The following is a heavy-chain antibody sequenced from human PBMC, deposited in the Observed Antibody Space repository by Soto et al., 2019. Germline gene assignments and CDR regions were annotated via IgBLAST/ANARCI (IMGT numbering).Heavy chain of an antibody. CDR2: IYHSGST. J-gene: IGHJ5*02. D-gene: IGHD1-26*01. CDR3: ARNIFSIVGATGGFDP. CDR1: GGSISSGGYS. Sequence: QLQLQESGSGLVKPSQTLSLTCAVSGGSISSGGYSWSWIRQPPGKGLEWIGYIYHSGSTYYNPSLKSRVTISVDRSKNQFSLKLSSVTAADTAVYYCARNIFSIVGATGGFDPWGQGTLDTVSS. V-gene: IGHV4-30-2*01.